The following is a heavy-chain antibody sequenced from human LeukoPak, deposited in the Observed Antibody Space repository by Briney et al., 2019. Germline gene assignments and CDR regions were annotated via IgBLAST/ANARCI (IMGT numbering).Heavy chain of an antibody. Sequence: ASVKVSCKASGRLFTSYGIAWVRQAPGKGLEWLGWKSNFDGDSKVAENLQGRVTLTSDSSTTTAYMELTGLKVDDTAVYYCVRARGCSDCVLTDGFDSWGQGTKVTVSS. CDR1: GRLFTSYG. J-gene: IGHJ3*01. D-gene: IGHD2-21*02. CDR2: KSNFDGDS. CDR3: VRARGCSDCVLTDGFDS. V-gene: IGHV1-18*01.